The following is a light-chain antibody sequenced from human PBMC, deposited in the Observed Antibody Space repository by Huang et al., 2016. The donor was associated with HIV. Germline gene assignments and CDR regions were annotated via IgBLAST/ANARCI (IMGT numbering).Light chain of an antibody. CDR2: RAS. J-gene: IGKJ2*01. CDR1: QNVHTL. Sequence: DIQMTQSPSTLSASLGDRVSITCRASQNVHTLLAWYQLKPWKPPNLLVYRASSLASGVPSRFGGSGSGTEFTLTISSLQADDVATYYCQQYKTYLYTFGQGTKLEI. CDR3: QQYKTYLYT. V-gene: IGKV1-5*03.